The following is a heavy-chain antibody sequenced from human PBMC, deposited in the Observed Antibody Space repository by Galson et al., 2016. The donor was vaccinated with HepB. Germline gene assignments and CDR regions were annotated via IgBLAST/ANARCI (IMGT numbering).Heavy chain of an antibody. Sequence: SLRLSCAVPGFALGSYGMHWIRQVPGKGLEWVADISFDGTKQHYGDSVKGRFTISRDSSRVYLQLSSLSPVDTGRYFCARDYSFSSNWPGYWGQGTLVIVSS. V-gene: IGHV3-30*03. CDR2: ISFDGTKQ. D-gene: IGHD7-27*01. J-gene: IGHJ4*02. CDR3: ARDYSFSSNWPGY. CDR1: GFALGSYG.